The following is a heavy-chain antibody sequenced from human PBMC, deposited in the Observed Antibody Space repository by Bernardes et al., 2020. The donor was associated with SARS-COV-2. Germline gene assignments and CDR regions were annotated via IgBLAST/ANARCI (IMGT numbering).Heavy chain of an antibody. CDR3: ARGRGAVAPMDH. V-gene: IGHV3-48*02. CDR2: ISSRSTTI. Sequence: GGSLRLSCEASGFSFSEYAMNWVRQAPGKGLEWVSYISSRSTTIYVADTVKGRFAISRDNARNSVYLQMNSLRDEDTAVYYCARGRGAVAPMDHWGQGTLVTVSS. D-gene: IGHD1-26*01. CDR1: GFSFSEYA. J-gene: IGHJ4*02.